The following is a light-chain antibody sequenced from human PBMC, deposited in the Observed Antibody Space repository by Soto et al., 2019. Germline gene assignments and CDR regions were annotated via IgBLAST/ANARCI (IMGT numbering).Light chain of an antibody. CDR1: SSDVGSYNL. CDR3: CSYACSNTVDLV. CDR2: EVT. V-gene: IGLV2-23*02. J-gene: IGLJ3*02. Sequence: QSALAQPASVSGSPGQSIAISCTGTSSDVGSYNLVSWYQHHPGKGPKLLIYEVTKRPSGVSSRFSGSKSGNTASLTISGWQAEDEADYYCCSYACSNTVDLVFGGGTKLTVL.